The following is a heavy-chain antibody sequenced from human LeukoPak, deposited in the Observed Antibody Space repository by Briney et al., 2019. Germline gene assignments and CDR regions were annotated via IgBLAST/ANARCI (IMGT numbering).Heavy chain of an antibody. CDR2: IYYSGST. J-gene: IGHJ4*02. V-gene: IGHV4-59*08. Sequence: PSETLSLTCTVSGGSISSYYWSWIRQPPGKGLEWIRYIYYSGSTNYNPSLKSRVTISVDTSKNQFSLKLSSVTAADTAVYYCARHIEGWSSSGWPYYFDYWGQGTLVTVSS. CDR3: ARHIEGWSSSGWPYYFDY. CDR1: GGSISSYY. D-gene: IGHD6-19*01.